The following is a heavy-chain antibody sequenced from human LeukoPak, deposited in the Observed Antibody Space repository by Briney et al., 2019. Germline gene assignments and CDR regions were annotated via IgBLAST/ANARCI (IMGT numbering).Heavy chain of an antibody. CDR2: INAGNGNT. CDR1: GYTFTSYA. Sequence: ASVKVSCKASGYTFTSYAMHWVRQAPGQRLEWMGWINAGNGNTKYSQKFQGRVTITRDTSASTAYMELSSLRSEDTAVYYCARDCSGSYAPYYYGMDVWGQGTTVTVSS. V-gene: IGHV1-3*01. CDR3: ARDCSGSYAPYYYGMDV. D-gene: IGHD3-10*02. J-gene: IGHJ6*02.